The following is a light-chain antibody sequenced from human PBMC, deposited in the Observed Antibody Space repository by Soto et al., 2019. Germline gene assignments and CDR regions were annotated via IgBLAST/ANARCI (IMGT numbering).Light chain of an antibody. CDR3: QQYNNWPQWT. J-gene: IGKJ1*01. CDR1: QSVSSN. CDR2: GAS. V-gene: IGKV3-15*01. Sequence: EIVMTQSPATLSVSPGERATLSCRASQSVSSNLAWYQQKPGQAPRLLIYGASTRATGIPARFSGSGSETEFTLTNSSLQSEDFAVYYCQQYNNWPQWTFGQGTKVEIK.